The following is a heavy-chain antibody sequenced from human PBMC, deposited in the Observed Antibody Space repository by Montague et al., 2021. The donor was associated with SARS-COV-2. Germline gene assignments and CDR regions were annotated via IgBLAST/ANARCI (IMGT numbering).Heavy chain of an antibody. CDR1: GGSISSYY. Sequence: SETLSLTCTVSGGSISSYYWSWIRQPAGKGLEWIGRIYPSGRTKYKPSXXGRVTMSVDTSKNQFSLKLSSMTAADTAVYYCARDHVTILFMVYYYGMDVCGQGTTVTVSS. CDR3: ARDHVTILFMVYYYGMDV. D-gene: IGHD4-17*01. V-gene: IGHV4-4*07. J-gene: IGHJ6*02. CDR2: IYPSGRT.